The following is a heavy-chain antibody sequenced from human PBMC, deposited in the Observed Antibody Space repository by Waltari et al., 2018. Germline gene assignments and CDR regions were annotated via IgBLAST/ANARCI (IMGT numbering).Heavy chain of an antibody. V-gene: IGHV3-23*01. CDR1: GFTCISYA. Sequence: EVQLLESGGGLVQPGGSLRLSCAASGFTCISYAMRWVRHAPGKGLEWVSAISGSGGSTYYADSVKGRFTISRDNSKNTLYLQMNSLRAEDTAVYYCAKEGYCSSTSCPVDYWGQGTLVTVSS. D-gene: IGHD2-2*01. CDR3: AKEGYCSSTSCPVDY. J-gene: IGHJ4*02. CDR2: ISGSGGST.